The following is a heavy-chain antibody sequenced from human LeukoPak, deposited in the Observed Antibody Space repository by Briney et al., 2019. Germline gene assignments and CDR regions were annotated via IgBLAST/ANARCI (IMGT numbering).Heavy chain of an antibody. D-gene: IGHD4-17*01. CDR1: GGSISSYY. Sequence: SETLSLTCTVSGGSISSYYWSWIRQPPGKGLEWIGYIYYSGSTNYNPSLKSRVTISVDTSKNQFSLKLSSVTAAYTAVYYCARSYGDYGGHYYYYYYMDVWGKGTTVTVSS. J-gene: IGHJ6*03. V-gene: IGHV4-59*01. CDR2: IYYSGST. CDR3: ARSYGDYGGHYYYYYYMDV.